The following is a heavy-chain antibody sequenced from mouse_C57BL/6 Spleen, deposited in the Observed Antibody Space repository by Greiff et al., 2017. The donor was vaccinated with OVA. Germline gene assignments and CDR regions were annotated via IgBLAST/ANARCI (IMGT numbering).Heavy chain of an antibody. CDR1: GYTFTSYW. V-gene: IGHV1-5*01. CDR2: IYPGNSDT. Sequence: EVQLQQSGTVLARPGASVKMSCKTSGYTFTSYWMHWVKQRPGQGLEWIGAIYPGNSDTSYNQKFKGKAKLTAVTSASTAYMELSSLTNEDSAVYYCTRVTGRDYAMDYWGQGTSVTVSS. D-gene: IGHD4-1*01. J-gene: IGHJ4*01. CDR3: TRVTGRDYAMDY.